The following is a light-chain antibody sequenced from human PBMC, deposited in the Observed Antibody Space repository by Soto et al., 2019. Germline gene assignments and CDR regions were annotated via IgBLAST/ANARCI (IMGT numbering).Light chain of an antibody. V-gene: IGKV3-11*01. J-gene: IGKJ2*01. CDR1: QTVGSY. CDR2: NAS. Sequence: EIVLTQSPATLSLSPGERATLSCRASQTVGSYLAWYQQKPGQAPRLLIYNASNRATGIPARFSGSGSGTEFTLTISSLQSEDFAVYYCQQYNTWPPYTFGQGTKVDIK. CDR3: QQYNTWPPYT.